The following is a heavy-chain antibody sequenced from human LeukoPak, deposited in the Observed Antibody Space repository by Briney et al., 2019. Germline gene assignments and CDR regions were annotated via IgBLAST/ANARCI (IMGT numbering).Heavy chain of an antibody. D-gene: IGHD2-15*01. CDR3: ARVDPHCSGGSCYSHY. V-gene: IGHV1-18*01. CDR1: GYTFTSYG. CDR2: ISAYNGNT. Sequence: ASVKVSCKASGYTFTSYGISWVRQAPGQGLEWMRWISAYNGNTNYAQKLQGRVTMTTDTSTSTAYMELRSLRSDDTAVYYCARVDPHCSGGSCYSHYWGQGTLVTVSS. J-gene: IGHJ4*02.